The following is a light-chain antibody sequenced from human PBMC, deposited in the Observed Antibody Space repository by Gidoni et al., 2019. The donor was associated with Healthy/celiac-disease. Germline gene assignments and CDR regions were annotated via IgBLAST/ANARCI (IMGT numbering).Light chain of an antibody. Sequence: EMVMTQSPLSLPVTPGEPASISCRSSQSLLHSTGYNYLDWYLQKPGHSPQLLIYLGSNRASGVPDRFICSGSGTDFTLKISIVEAEYVGVYYCIQALQTPPLTFGGGTKVEIK. CDR2: LGS. V-gene: IGKV2-28*01. CDR3: IQALQTPPLT. CDR1: QSLLHSTGYNY. J-gene: IGKJ4*01.